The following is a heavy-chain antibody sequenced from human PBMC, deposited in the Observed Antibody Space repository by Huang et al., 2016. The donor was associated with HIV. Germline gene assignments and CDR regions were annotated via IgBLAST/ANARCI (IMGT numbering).Heavy chain of an antibody. Sequence: QAQLVQSGAAVMKPGSSVRVSCKASGISFSDYAFSWVRRAPGQGLDWMGVIIPRFGLTNYAPSVKGRVTIPADKSSNTVYLELTSLRSGDTAVYYCAREGQNWLGKPFGALAFWGQGTEVIVSS. CDR3: AREGQNWLGKPFGALAF. CDR2: IIPRFGLT. CDR1: GISFSDYA. V-gene: IGHV1-69*10. J-gene: IGHJ4*03. D-gene: IGHD3-16*01.